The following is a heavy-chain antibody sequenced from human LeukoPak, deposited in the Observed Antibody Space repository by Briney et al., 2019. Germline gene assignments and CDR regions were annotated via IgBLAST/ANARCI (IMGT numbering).Heavy chain of an antibody. CDR2: ISGSGGST. Sequence: GGSLRLSCAASGCTFSSYAMSWVRQAPGKGLEWVSAISGSGGSTYYADSVKGRFTISRDNSKNTLYLQMNSLRAEDTAVYYCAKASPQYSSGWWGDYWGQGTLVTVSS. J-gene: IGHJ4*02. D-gene: IGHD6-19*01. CDR3: AKASPQYSSGWWGDY. V-gene: IGHV3-23*01. CDR1: GCTFSSYA.